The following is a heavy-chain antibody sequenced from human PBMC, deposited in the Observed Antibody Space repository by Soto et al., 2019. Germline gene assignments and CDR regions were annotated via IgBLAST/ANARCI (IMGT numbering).Heavy chain of an antibody. D-gene: IGHD6-6*01. CDR1: GGSISSGGYY. CDR3: AREIAARNFDY. CDR2: IYYSGST. Sequence: QVQLQESGPGLVKPSQTLSLTCTVSGGSISSGGYYWSWIRQHPGKGLEWIGYIYYSGSTYYNPSLKRRVTISVDTSKNQCSLKLSSVTAADTAVYYCAREIAARNFDYWGQGTLVTVSS. J-gene: IGHJ4*02. V-gene: IGHV4-31*03.